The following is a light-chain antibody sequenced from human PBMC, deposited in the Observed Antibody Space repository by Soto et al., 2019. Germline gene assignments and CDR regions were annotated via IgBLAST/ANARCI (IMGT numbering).Light chain of an antibody. CDR2: GAS. V-gene: IGKV3-15*01. J-gene: IGKJ4*01. CDR3: QQYNNWPLT. CDR1: QSVSSN. Sequence: EIVLTQSPVTLSVSPRERATLSCRASQSVSSNLAWYQQKPGQAPRLLIYGASTRATGIPARFSGSGSGTEFTLTISSLQSEDFAVYYCQQYNNWPLTFGGGTKVDI.